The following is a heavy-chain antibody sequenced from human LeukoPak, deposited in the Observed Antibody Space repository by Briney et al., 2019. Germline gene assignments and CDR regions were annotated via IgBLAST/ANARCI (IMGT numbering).Heavy chain of an antibody. V-gene: IGHV3-30*18. J-gene: IGHJ5*02. CDR3: AKDRYSSGWLVDP. Sequence: GRSRRLSCAASGFTFSSYGMHWVSQAPGKGLEWVAVISYDGSNKYYADSVKGRFTISRDNSKNTLYLQMNSLRAEDTAVYYCAKDRYSSGWLVDPWGQGTLVTVSS. CDR1: GFTFSSYG. D-gene: IGHD6-19*01. CDR2: ISYDGSNK.